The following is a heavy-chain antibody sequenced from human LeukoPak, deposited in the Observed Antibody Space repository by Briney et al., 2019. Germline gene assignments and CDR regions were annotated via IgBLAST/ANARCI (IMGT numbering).Heavy chain of an antibody. CDR3: ARDYCNNPPSHTRELDY. Sequence: ASVKVSCKASGYTFTSYGISWVRQAPGQGLEWMGWISGYNGNTIYARKLQGRVSMTTDTSTSTAYMDLRSLRSHDTAVYYCARDYCNNPPSHTRELDYWGQGTLVTVSS. J-gene: IGHJ4*02. CDR2: ISGYNGNT. CDR1: GYTFTSYG. D-gene: IGHD2/OR15-2a*01. V-gene: IGHV1-18*01.